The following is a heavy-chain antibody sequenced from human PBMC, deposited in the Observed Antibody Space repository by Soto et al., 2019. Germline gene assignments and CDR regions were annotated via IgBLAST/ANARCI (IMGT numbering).Heavy chain of an antibody. V-gene: IGHV3-7*03. CDR1: GFTFSSYW. D-gene: IGHD3-10*01. J-gene: IGHJ4*02. CDR3: ARDLLLWFGEPNSFDY. Sequence: PGGSLRLSCAASGFTFSSYWMSWVRQAPGKGLEWVANIKQDGSEKYYVDSVKGRFTISRDNAKNSLYLQMNSLRAEDTAVYYCARDLLLWFGEPNSFDYWGQGTLVTVSS. CDR2: IKQDGSEK.